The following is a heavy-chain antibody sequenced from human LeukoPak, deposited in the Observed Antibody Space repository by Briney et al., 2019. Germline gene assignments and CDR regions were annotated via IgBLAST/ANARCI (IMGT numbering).Heavy chain of an antibody. Sequence: SETLSLTCGVYGGSLRTYYWGWIRQPPGKGLEWIGSIYYSGSTYYNPSLKSRVTISVDTSKNQFSLKLSSVTAADTAVYYCAVDSSGYYWGQGTLVTVSS. CDR2: IYYSGST. CDR1: GGSLRTYY. J-gene: IGHJ4*02. CDR3: AVDSSGYY. D-gene: IGHD3-22*01. V-gene: IGHV4-39*07.